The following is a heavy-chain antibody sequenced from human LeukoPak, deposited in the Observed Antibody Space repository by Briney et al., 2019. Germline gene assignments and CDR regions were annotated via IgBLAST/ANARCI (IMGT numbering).Heavy chain of an antibody. V-gene: IGHV4-38-2*02. Sequence: PSETLSLICTVSGYSISSGYHWGWIRQPPGKGLEWIGTIYHSGSTYYNPSLKSRVTISIDTSKNQFSLKLSSVTAADTAVYYCARDNFYGDYAHWGQGTLVTVSS. CDR1: GYSISSGYH. CDR2: IYHSGST. D-gene: IGHD4-17*01. J-gene: IGHJ4*02. CDR3: ARDNFYGDYAH.